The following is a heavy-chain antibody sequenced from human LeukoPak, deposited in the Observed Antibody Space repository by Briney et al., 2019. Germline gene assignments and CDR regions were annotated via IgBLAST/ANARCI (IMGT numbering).Heavy chain of an antibody. CDR1: GFTFSSYA. CDR2: ISSNGGSI. Sequence: GGSLRLSCAASGFTFSSYAMHWVRQAPGKGLEYVSAISSNGGSIYYANSVKGRFTISRDNSKNTLYLQMGSLRAEDMAVYYCAKDHHQTYYYDSSGYYSQYFDYWGQGTLVTVSS. D-gene: IGHD3-22*01. CDR3: AKDHHQTYYYDSSGYYSQYFDY. V-gene: IGHV3-64*01. J-gene: IGHJ4*02.